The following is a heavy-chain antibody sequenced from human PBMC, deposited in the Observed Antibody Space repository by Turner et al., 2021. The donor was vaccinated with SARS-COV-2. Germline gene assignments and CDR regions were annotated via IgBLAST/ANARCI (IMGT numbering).Heavy chain of an antibody. CDR1: GFTFSSYG. V-gene: IGHV3-33*01. CDR2: IWYDGSNK. Sequence: QVQLVESGGGVVQPGRSLRLSCAASGFTFSSYGMHWVRQAPGKGLEWVAIIWYDGSNKYYADSVKGRLTISRDNSKNTLYLQMNSLRAEDTAVYYCAREHPPSSWQTYYFDFWGQGTLVTVSS. J-gene: IGHJ4*02. CDR3: AREHPPSSWQTYYFDF. D-gene: IGHD6-13*01.